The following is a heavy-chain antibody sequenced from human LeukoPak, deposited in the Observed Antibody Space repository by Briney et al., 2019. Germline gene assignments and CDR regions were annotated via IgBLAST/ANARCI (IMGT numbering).Heavy chain of an antibody. CDR2: TYYRSKWYN. CDR3: ARDLQAGGKEGYYFEY. CDR1: GDSVSSNSAA. D-gene: IGHD1-1*01. J-gene: IGHJ4*02. Sequence: SQTLSLTCAISGDSVSSNSAAWNWIRQSPSRDLEWLGRTYYRSKWYNDYAVSVESRIIINPDTSKNQFSLQLNSVTPEDTAIYYCARDLQAGGKEGYYFEYWGQGTLVTVSS. V-gene: IGHV6-1*01.